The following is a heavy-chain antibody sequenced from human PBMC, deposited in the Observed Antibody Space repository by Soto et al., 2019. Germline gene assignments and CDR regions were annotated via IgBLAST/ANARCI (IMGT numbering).Heavy chain of an antibody. D-gene: IGHD6-19*01. CDR1: GGSISSPGYY. CDR3: ARGRGYSSGWYLDV. J-gene: IGHJ6*02. V-gene: IGHV4-31*11. Sequence: LSLTCAVSGGSISSPGYYWTWIRQHPGKGLEWIGYIYYSGGTSCNPSLNSRLAISVDTSKNHFSLKLSSVTAADTAVYYCARGRGYSSGWYLDVWGQGTPVTVSS. CDR2: IYYSGGT.